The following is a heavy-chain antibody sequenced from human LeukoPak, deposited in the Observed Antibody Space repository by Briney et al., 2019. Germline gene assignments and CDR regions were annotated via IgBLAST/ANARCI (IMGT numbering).Heavy chain of an antibody. D-gene: IGHD1-26*01. Sequence: PGGSLRLSCAASGFTFSSYAMHWVRQATGKGLEWVAVISYDGSNKYYADSVKGRFTISRDNSKNTLYLQMNSLRAEDTAVYYCARDHSGSPPSHFDYWGQGTLVTVSS. CDR2: ISYDGSNK. CDR3: ARDHSGSPPSHFDY. V-gene: IGHV3-30-3*01. J-gene: IGHJ4*02. CDR1: GFTFSSYA.